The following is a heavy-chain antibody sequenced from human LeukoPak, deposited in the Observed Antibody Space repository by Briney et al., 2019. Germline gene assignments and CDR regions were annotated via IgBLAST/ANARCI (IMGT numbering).Heavy chain of an antibody. V-gene: IGHV3-30-3*01. CDR2: ISYDGSNK. D-gene: IGHD4-23*01. CDR3: ASVGLLRGFNAFDI. CDR1: GFTFSSYA. Sequence: GGSLRLSCAASGFTFSSYAMHWVRQAPGKGLEWVAVISYDGSNKYYADSVKGRFTISRDNSKNTLYLQMNSLRAEDTAVYYCASVGLLRGFNAFDIWGQGTMVTVSS. J-gene: IGHJ3*02.